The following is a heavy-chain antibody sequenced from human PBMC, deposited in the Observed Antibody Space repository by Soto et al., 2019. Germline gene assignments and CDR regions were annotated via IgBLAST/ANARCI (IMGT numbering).Heavy chain of an antibody. D-gene: IGHD3-16*01. CDR2: ISGSGGST. CDR1: GFSFSIYA. J-gene: IGHJ4*02. V-gene: IGHV3-23*01. CDR3: ARPEIHLSWGNGPDY. Sequence: PGGSLRLSCAASGFSFSIYAMNWVRQAPGRGLEWVSAISGSGGSTYYADSVKGRFTIFRDNSKTTLYLQMNSLRADDTAVYYCARPEIHLSWGNGPDYWGQGTLVTVSS.